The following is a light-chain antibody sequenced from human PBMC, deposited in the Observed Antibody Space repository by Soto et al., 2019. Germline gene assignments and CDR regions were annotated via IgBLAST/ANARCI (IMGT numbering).Light chain of an antibody. J-gene: IGKJ3*01. V-gene: IGKV3-11*01. Sequence: EVVLTQSPATLSLSPGERATLSCRASQSISSYLAWYQQKAGQAPRLLIYDASNRATGIPARFSGSGSGTDFTLPISSREPEDFAVYYCQQRQNWPPVTCGPGTKVDIK. CDR3: QQRQNWPPVT. CDR1: QSISSY. CDR2: DAS.